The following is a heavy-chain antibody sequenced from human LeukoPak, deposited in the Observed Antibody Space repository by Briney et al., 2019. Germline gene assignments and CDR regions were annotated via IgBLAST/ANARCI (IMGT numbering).Heavy chain of an antibody. CDR2: ISGAGEIT. D-gene: IGHD1-26*01. Sequence: SGGSLRLSCAASGFTFSSYAMSWVRQAPGKGLEWVSTISGAGEITYYADSVKGRYTISRDNSKNTVYLQKNSLRAEDTAVYYCAKVLSGSQDYWGQGTLVTVFS. V-gene: IGHV3-23*01. J-gene: IGHJ4*02. CDR1: GFTFSSYA. CDR3: AKVLSGSQDY.